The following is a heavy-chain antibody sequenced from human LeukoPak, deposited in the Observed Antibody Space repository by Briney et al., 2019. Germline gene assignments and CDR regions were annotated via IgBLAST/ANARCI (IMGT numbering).Heavy chain of an antibody. J-gene: IGHJ4*02. V-gene: IGHV4-59*08. Sequence: KPSETLSLTCTVSGGSISSYYWSWIRQPPGRGLEWIGYIYYSGSTNYNSSLKSRVTISVDTSKNQFSLKLSSVTTADTAVYYCARLAPVYSSQWTDYWGQGTLVTVSS. CDR2: IYYSGST. D-gene: IGHD6-19*01. CDR3: ARLAPVYSSQWTDY. CDR1: GGSISSYY.